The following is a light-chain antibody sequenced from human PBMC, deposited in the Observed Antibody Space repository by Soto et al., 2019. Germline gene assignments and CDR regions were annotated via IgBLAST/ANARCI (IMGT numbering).Light chain of an antibody. CDR3: QRNDISLMYT. J-gene: IGKJ2*01. V-gene: IGKV1-33*01. Sequence: DIQMTQSPSSLSASVGDRVTITCQASQDISNYLNWYQQKPGKAPKLLIYDASNLETGVPSRFSGSGSGTDFPSTIATLKPKIFEQYNGQRNDISLMYTFGQGTKLEIK. CDR1: QDISNY. CDR2: DAS.